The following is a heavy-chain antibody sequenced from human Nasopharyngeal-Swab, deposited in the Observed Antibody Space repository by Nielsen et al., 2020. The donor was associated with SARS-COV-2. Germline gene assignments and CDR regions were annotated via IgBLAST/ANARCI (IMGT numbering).Heavy chain of an antibody. V-gene: IGHV3-30-3*01. CDR3: ARDLGGYFDL. Sequence: GESLKISCAAPGFTFSSYAMHWVRQAPGKGLEWVAVISYDGSNKYYADSVKGRFTISRDNSKNTLYLQMNSLRAEDTAVYYCARDLGGYFDLWGRGTLVTVSS. J-gene: IGHJ2*01. CDR1: GFTFSSYA. CDR2: ISYDGSNK.